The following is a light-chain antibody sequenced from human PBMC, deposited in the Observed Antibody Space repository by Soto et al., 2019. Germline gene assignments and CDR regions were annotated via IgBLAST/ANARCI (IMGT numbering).Light chain of an antibody. CDR3: ATWDGSLPAEV. V-gene: IGLV2-14*03. CDR1: SNDVGGYNF. Sequence: QSALTQPASVSGSPGQSITISCTGTSNDVGGYNFVSWYQQHPDKAPRLMIYDNNKRPSGIPDRFSGSKSGTSGTLDITGLQTGDEADYYCATWDGSLPAEVFGGGTKVTVL. CDR2: DNN. J-gene: IGLJ2*01.